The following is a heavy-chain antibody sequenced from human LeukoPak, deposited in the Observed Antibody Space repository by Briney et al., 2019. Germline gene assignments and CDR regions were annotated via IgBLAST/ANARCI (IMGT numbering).Heavy chain of an antibody. J-gene: IGHJ3*02. CDR3: AKDRAGSSSWLDAFDI. CDR2: IYSGGST. Sequence: GGSLRLSCAASGFTVSSNYMSWVRQAPGKGLEWVSVIYSGGSTYYADSVKGRFTISRDNSKNTLYLQMNSLRAEDTAVYYCAKDRAGSSSWLDAFDIWGQGTMVTVSS. CDR1: GFTVSSNY. D-gene: IGHD6-13*01. V-gene: IGHV3-66*01.